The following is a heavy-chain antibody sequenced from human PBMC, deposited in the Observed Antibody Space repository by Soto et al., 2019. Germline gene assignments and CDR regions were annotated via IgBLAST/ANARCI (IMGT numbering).Heavy chain of an antibody. CDR3: ARGWAAAGSLYFDY. D-gene: IGHD6-13*01. J-gene: IGHJ4*02. CDR1: GYTFTSYY. V-gene: IGHV1-2*02. CDR2: TKXXXGXT. Sequence: ASVQVSCKASGYTFTSYYMHLLRQAPGQGLEWMXWTKXXXGXTXXXQXXEXRVTMTRDTSISTAYMELSRLRSDDTAVYYCARGWAAAGSLYFDYWGQGTLVTVSS.